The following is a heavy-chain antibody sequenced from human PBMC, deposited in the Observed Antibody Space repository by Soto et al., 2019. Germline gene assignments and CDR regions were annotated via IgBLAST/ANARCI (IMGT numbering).Heavy chain of an antibody. Sequence: GSLRLSCTASGFTFGDYAMSWVRQAPGKGLEWVGFIRSKAYGGTTEYAASVKGRFTISRDDSKSIAYLQMNSLKTEDTAVYYCTRDKGRDRSLLWFGEFPYYYYCSMDVWGQGTTVTVSS. CDR3: TRDKGRDRSLLWFGEFPYYYYCSMDV. CDR2: IRSKAYGGTT. D-gene: IGHD3-10*01. V-gene: IGHV3-49*04. CDR1: GFTFGDYA. J-gene: IGHJ6*02.